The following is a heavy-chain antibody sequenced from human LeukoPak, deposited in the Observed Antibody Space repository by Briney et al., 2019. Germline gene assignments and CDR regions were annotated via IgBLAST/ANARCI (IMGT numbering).Heavy chain of an antibody. V-gene: IGHV4-34*01. CDR2: INHSGST. D-gene: IGHD4-11*01. CDR1: GGSFSGYY. CDR3: ARGRARGYSNYVAQYYGMDV. J-gene: IGHJ6*02. Sequence: PSETLSLTCAVYGGSFSGYYWSWIRQPPRKGLEWIGEINHSGSTNYNPSLKSRVTISVDTSKNQFSLKLSSVTAADTAVYYCARGRARGYSNYVAQYYGMDVWGQGTTVTVSS.